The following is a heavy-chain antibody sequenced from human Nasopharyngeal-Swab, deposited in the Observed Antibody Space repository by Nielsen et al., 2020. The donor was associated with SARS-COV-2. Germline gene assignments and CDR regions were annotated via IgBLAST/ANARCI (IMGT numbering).Heavy chain of an antibody. Sequence: GESLKISCAASGFTFSSYSMNWVRQAPGKGLEWVSYISSSSSTIHYTDSVRGRFTISRDNSKNMVNLQLNSLRAEDTAVYYCARMDFIASRDYWGQGTLVTVSS. CDR2: ISSSSSTI. J-gene: IGHJ4*02. V-gene: IGHV3-48*01. D-gene: IGHD6-13*01. CDR3: ARMDFIASRDY. CDR1: GFTFSSYS.